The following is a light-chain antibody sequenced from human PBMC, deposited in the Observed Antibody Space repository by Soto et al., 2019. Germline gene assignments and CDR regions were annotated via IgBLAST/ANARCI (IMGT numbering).Light chain of an antibody. J-gene: IGKJ1*01. CDR3: HQDYNLPWT. Sequence: EIVLTQSPATPSLSPGDRATLSCRASHFISSNYLSWYQQKPGQAPRLLIYGASTRATGIPDRFSGSGSETDFTLTISSLQPEDFAVYYCHQDYNLPWTVGQGTKVDIK. CDR1: HFISSNY. CDR2: GAS. V-gene: IGKV3D-7*01.